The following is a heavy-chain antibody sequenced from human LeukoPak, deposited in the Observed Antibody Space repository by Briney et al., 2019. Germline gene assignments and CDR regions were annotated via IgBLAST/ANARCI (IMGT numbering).Heavy chain of an antibody. CDR2: INPNSGGT. Sequence: SVQVSCKASGYTFTGYYMHWVRQAPGQGLEWMGWINPNSGGTNYAQKFQGRVTMTGDTSISTAYMELSRLRSDDMAVYYCARDLSLAVPVQGYWGQGTLVPVSS. CDR3: ARDLSLAVPVQGY. D-gene: IGHD6-19*01. CDR1: GYTFTGYY. V-gene: IGHV1-2*02. J-gene: IGHJ4*02.